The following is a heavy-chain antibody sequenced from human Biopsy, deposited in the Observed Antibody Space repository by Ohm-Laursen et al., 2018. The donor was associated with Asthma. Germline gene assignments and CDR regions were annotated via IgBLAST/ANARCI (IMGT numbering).Heavy chain of an antibody. Sequence: SLRLSCAASGFTFGDYWMSWVRQVPGKGLEWVANIKHDGSEKNHVDSLKGRFTISRDNDKNSLYLQMNSLRAEDTAAYYCARTFHFWSPYHAEHYQLWGQGTLVTVSS. CDR2: IKHDGSEK. CDR3: ARTFHFWSPYHAEHYQL. CDR1: GFTFGDYW. D-gene: IGHD3-3*02. J-gene: IGHJ1*01. V-gene: IGHV3-7*01.